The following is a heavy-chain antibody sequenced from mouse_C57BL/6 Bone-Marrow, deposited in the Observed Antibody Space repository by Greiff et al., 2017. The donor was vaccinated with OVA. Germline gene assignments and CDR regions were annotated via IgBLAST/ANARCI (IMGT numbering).Heavy chain of an antibody. Sequence: QVQLQQSGPELVRPGASVKISCKAPGYTFTSHWMQWVRQRPGQGLEWIGEIFPGSGSTYYNEKFKGKATLTVDTSSSTAYMPLSSLTSEDSAVYFCAGPYYYGSSYGYYDVWGKGTTVTVSS. CDR3: AGPYYYGSSYGYYDV. CDR2: IFPGSGST. D-gene: IGHD1-1*01. CDR1: GYTFTSHW. V-gene: IGHV1-56*01. J-gene: IGHJ1*03.